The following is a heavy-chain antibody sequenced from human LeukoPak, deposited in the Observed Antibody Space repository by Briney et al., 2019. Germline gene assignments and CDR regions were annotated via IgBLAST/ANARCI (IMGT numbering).Heavy chain of an antibody. CDR3: ASSGYYPAMRDY. J-gene: IGHJ4*02. CDR1: GFTFSSYA. V-gene: IGHV3-23*01. D-gene: IGHD3-22*01. CDR2: ISGSGGST. Sequence: GGSLRLSCAASGFTFSSYAMSWVRQAPGKGLEWVSAISGSGGSTYYADSVKGRFTISRDNSKNTLYPQMNSLRAEDTAVYYCASSGYYPAMRDYWGQGTLVTVSS.